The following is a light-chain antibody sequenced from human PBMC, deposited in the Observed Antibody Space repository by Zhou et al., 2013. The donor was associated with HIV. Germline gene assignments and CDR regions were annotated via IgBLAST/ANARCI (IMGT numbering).Light chain of an antibody. CDR1: QSVSGTY. CDR3: HLPLT. Sequence: EIVLTQSPDTLSLSPGNGATLSCRASQSVSGTYVAWYQHKPGQTPRLLIYAASRRATGIPDRFSGTGSGTDFTLTISRLEPEDFAMYYCHLPLTFGGGTNGRDQT. V-gene: IGKV3-20*01. CDR2: AAS. J-gene: IGKJ4*01.